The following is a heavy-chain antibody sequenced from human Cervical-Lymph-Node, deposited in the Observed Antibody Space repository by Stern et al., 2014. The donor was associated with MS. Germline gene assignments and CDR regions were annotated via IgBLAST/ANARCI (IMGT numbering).Heavy chain of an antibody. V-gene: IGHV4-61*02. CDR3: AREWIYEVSWFDS. Sequence: QLQLQESGPGLVKPSQTLSLTCTVSGGSISSGSHYWSWIRQPAGKGLEWVGRIYSTGRVDSTRPFRGRVTISEDTSKDHFSRELRSVTAADTAMYYCAREWIYEVSWFDSWGQGSLVIVSS. J-gene: IGHJ5*01. CDR2: IYSTGRV. D-gene: IGHD5/OR15-5a*01. CDR1: GGSISSGSHY.